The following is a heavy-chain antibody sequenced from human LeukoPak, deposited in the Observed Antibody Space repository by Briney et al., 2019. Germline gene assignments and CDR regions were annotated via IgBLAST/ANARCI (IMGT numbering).Heavy chain of an antibody. CDR1: GFTFDDYV. Sequence: GGSLRLSCAASGFTFDDYVMHWVRQAPGKGLEWVSGISWNSDSIGYADSVKGRFTISRDNAKNSLYLDMESLRAEDTALYYCITDIGDRYRGFDYWGQGTLVTVSS. V-gene: IGHV3-9*01. CDR2: ISWNSDSI. J-gene: IGHJ4*02. D-gene: IGHD1-14*01. CDR3: ITDIGDRYRGFDY.